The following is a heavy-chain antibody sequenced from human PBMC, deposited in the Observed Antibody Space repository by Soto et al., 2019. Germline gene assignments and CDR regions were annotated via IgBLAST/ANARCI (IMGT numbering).Heavy chain of an antibody. CDR3: AKGRSSWYFDY. J-gene: IGHJ4*02. CDR1: EFTFSSYA. CDR2: ISASGGST. V-gene: IGHV3-23*01. D-gene: IGHD6-13*01. Sequence: EVQLLESGGGLVQPGGSLRLSCAASEFTFSSYAMNWVRQAPGKGLEWVSGISASGGSTNYADSVKGRFTISRDNSKNTLYLQMNSVRAEDAAVYYCAKGRSSWYFDYWGQGTLVTVSS.